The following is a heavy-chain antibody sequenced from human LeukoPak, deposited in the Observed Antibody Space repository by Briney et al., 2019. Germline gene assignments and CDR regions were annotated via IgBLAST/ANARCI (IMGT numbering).Heavy chain of an antibody. CDR2: IYPGDSDT. J-gene: IGHJ6*02. V-gene: IGHV5-51*01. D-gene: IGHD4-17*01. Sequence: GGSLKISCKGSGYRFTSYWIGWVRPMPGKGLEWMGIIYPGDSDTRYSPSFQGQVTISADKSISTAYLQWSSLKASDTAMYYCARHNYGLGYYYYYGMDVWGQGTTVTVSS. CDR3: ARHNYGLGYYYYYGMDV. CDR1: GYRFTSYW.